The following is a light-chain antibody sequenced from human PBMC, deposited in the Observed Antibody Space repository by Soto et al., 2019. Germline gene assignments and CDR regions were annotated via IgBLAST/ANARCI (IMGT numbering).Light chain of an antibody. CDR1: SGQSAYA. CDR2: INNDGSH. V-gene: IGLV4-69*01. J-gene: IGLJ3*02. CDR3: QTWGTGIRV. Sequence: QLVLTQSPSASASLGASVNLTCTLSSGQSAYAIAWHQQQAEKGPRFLMRINNDGSHKKADGIPDRFSGSSSGAERYLTISSLQSEDEADYYCQTWGTGIRVFGGGTKVTVL.